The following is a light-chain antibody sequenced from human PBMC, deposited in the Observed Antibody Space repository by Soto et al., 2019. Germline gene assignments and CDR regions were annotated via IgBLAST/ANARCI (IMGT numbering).Light chain of an antibody. CDR1: QSISSW. CDR2: KAS. J-gene: IGKJ1*01. CDR3: QQYHSYSRT. Sequence: DIQMTQSPSTLSASVGDRVTITCRASQSISSWLAWYQQKPGKAPKLLIYKASSLESGVPSRFSGSGSGTEFTLTISSLQPDDIATYYCQQYHSYSRTFGQGTKVDIK. V-gene: IGKV1-5*03.